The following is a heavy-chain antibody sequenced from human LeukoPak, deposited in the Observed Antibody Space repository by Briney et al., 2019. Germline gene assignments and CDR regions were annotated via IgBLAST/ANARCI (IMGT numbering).Heavy chain of an antibody. CDR1: GFTFSSYG. V-gene: IGHV3-33*01. Sequence: GRSLRLSCAAPGFTFSSYGMHWVRQAPGKGLEWVAVIWYDGSNKYYADSVKGRFTISRDNSKNTLYLQMNSLRAEDTAVYHCAHMYSSGWYGNYWGQGTLVTVSS. D-gene: IGHD6-19*01. CDR2: IWYDGSNK. J-gene: IGHJ4*02. CDR3: AHMYSSGWYGNY.